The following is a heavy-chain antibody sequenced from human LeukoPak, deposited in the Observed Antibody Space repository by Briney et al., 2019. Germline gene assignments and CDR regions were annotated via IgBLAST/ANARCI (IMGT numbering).Heavy chain of an antibody. J-gene: IGHJ3*02. Sequence: SVKVSCKASGGTFSSYAISWVRQAPGQGLEWMGGIIPIFGTANYAQKFQGRVTITTDESTCTAYMELSSLRSEDTAVYYCARHTRHYYDSSGDAFDIWGQGTMVTASS. V-gene: IGHV1-69*05. CDR2: IIPIFGTA. CDR3: ARHTRHYYDSSGDAFDI. D-gene: IGHD3-22*01. CDR1: GGTFSSYA.